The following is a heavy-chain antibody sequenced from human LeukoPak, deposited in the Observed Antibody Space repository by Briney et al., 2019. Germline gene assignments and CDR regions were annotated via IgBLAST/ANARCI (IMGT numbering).Heavy chain of an antibody. J-gene: IGHJ4*02. D-gene: IGHD3-9*01. CDR3: ARAYYDILTGYYPFDY. CDR2: IYSGGST. CDR1: GFTVSGNY. V-gene: IGHV3-66*01. Sequence: GGSLRLSCAASGFTVSGNYMSWVRQAPGKGLEWVSVIYSGGSTYYADSVKGRFTISRDNSKNTLYLQMNSLRAEDTAVYYCARAYYDILTGYYPFDYWGQGTLVTVSS.